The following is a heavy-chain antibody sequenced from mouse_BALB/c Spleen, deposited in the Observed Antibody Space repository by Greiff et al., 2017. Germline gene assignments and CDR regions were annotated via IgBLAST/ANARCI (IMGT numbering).Heavy chain of an antibody. CDR3: AREDGRHYSMDY. CDR2: ISSGSSTI. CDR1: GFTFSSFG. V-gene: IGHV5-17*02. D-gene: IGHD1-2*01. Sequence: EVQGVESGGGLVQPGGSRKLSCAASGFTFSSFGMHWVRQAPEKGLEWVAYISSGSSTIYYADTVKGRFTVTRDNPKNTLFLQLTSLRSEDTAMYYCAREDGRHYSMDYWGQGTSVTVSS. J-gene: IGHJ4*01.